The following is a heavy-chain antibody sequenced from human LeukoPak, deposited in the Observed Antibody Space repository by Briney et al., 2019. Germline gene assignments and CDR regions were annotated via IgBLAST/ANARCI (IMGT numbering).Heavy chain of an antibody. Sequence: PGGSLRLSCAASGFTFSTYAMSWVRQAPGKGLEWVSSISGSGGGTYYADSVKGRFTISRDNSRNTVYLQMNSLRAEDTAVYYCAKDDRWLQFCCWGQETLVTVSA. CDR1: GFTFSTYA. J-gene: IGHJ4*02. CDR3: AKDDRWLQFCC. D-gene: IGHD5-24*01. CDR2: ISGSGGGT. V-gene: IGHV3-23*01.